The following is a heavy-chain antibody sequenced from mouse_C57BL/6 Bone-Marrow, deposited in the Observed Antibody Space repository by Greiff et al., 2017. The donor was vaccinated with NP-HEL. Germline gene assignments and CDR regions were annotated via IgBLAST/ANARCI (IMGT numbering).Heavy chain of an antibody. Sequence: DVKLQESGGGLVQPGGSLKLSCAASGFTFSDYYMYWVRQTPEKRLEWVAYISNGGGSTYYPDTVKGRFTIARDNAKNTLYLQMSRLKSEETAMYYCARHWGYDYDVWFAYWGQGTLVTVSA. CDR2: ISNGGGST. J-gene: IGHJ3*01. D-gene: IGHD2-4*01. CDR1: GFTFSDYY. V-gene: IGHV5-12*01. CDR3: ARHWGYDYDVWFAY.